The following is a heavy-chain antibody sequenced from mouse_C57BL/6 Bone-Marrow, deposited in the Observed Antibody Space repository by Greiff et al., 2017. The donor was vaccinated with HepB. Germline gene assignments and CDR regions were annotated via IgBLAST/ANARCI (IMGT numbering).Heavy chain of an antibody. CDR2: ISDGGSYT. CDR3: ARVTGTTY. Sequence: EVQLQESGGGLVKPGGSLKLSCAASGFTFSSYAMSWVRQTPEKRLEWVATISDGGSYTYYPDNVKGRFTISRDNAKNNLYLQMSHLKSEDTAMYYCARVTGTTYWGKGTTRTVSS. D-gene: IGHD4-1*01. J-gene: IGHJ2*01. V-gene: IGHV5-4*01. CDR1: GFTFSSYA.